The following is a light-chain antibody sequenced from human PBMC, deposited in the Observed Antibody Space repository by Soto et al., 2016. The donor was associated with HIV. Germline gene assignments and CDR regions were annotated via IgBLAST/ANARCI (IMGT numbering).Light chain of an antibody. CDR2: DDS. CDR1: NIGSKS. Sequence: SYELTQAPSVSVAPGKTARITCGGNNIGSKSVHRYQQKPGQAPVLVVYDDSDRPSGIPDRFSGSNSGNTATLTISRVEAGDEADYYCQVWDSSSDVVFGGGTKLTVL. J-gene: IGLJ2*01. CDR3: QVWDSSSDVV. V-gene: IGLV3-21*03.